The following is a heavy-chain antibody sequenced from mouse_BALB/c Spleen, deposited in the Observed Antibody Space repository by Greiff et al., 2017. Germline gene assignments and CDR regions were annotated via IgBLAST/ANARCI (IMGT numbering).Heavy chain of an antibody. CDR3: ARHRYDVAMDY. D-gene: IGHD2-14*01. CDR1: GYSFTGYY. J-gene: IGHJ4*01. Sequence: EVQLQQSGPELVKPGASVKISCKASGYSFTGYYMHWVKQSHVKSLEWIGRINPYNGATSYNQNFKDKASLTVDKSSSTAYMELHSLTSEDSAVYYCARHRYDVAMDYWGQGTSVTVSS. CDR2: INPYNGAT. V-gene: IGHV1-31*01.